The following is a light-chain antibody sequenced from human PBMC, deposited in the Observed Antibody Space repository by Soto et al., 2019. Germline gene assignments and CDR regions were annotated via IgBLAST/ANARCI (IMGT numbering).Light chain of an antibody. J-gene: IGKJ4*01. CDR3: QQRFDWPLT. CDR1: QTVGSD. CDR2: DVS. V-gene: IGKV3-11*01. Sequence: EIELTQSPATLSLSPGERATLSCRASQTVGSDLAWYQQKPGQAPRLLIYDVSNRATAIPARFSGSGFGTDFTLTISSLEPEDFSVYYCQQRFDWPLTFGGGTKVEL.